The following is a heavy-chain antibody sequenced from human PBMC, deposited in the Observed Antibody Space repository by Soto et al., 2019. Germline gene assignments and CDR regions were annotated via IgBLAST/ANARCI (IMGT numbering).Heavy chain of an antibody. CDR3: AREEALIVVPTGGIDYSFDS. CDR2: IYYSGGT. Sequence: QVQLQESGPGQVKPSQTLSLTCTVSGASISSGDHFWTWLRQPPGKGLEWIGYIYYSGGTYYNPSLKRRVAISVDTSKNQFSLTLTSVTAADTAVYYCAREEALIVVPTGGIDYSFDSWGQGTLVTVSS. V-gene: IGHV4-30-4*01. CDR1: GASISSGDHF. D-gene: IGHD3-22*01. J-gene: IGHJ4*02.